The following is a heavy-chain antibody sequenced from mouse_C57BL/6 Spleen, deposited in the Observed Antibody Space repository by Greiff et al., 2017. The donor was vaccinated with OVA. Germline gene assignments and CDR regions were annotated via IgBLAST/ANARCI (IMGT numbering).Heavy chain of an antibody. CDR2: IYPGDGDT. J-gene: IGHJ4*01. CDR3: ARSLYGNYYAMDY. V-gene: IGHV1-82*01. CDR1: GYAFSSSW. D-gene: IGHD2-1*01. Sequence: QVQLQQSGPELVKPGASVKISCKASGYAFSSSWMNWVKQRPGKGLEWIGRIYPGDGDTNYNGKFKGKATLTADKSSSTAYMQLSSLTSEDSAVYFCARSLYGNYYAMDYWGKGTSVTVSS.